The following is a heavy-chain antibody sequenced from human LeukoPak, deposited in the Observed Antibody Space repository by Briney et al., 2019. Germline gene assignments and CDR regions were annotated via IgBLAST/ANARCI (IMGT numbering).Heavy chain of an antibody. CDR3: ARAGDLNYYYGMDV. V-gene: IGHV3-66*01. CDR1: GFTVSSNY. D-gene: IGHD7-27*01. J-gene: IGHJ6*02. CDR2: IYSGGST. Sequence: GGSLRLSCAASGFTVSSNYMSWVRQAPGKGLKWVSVIYSGGSTYYADSVKGRFTISRDNSKNTLYLQMNSLRAEDTAVYYCARAGDLNYYYGMDVWGQGTTVTVSS.